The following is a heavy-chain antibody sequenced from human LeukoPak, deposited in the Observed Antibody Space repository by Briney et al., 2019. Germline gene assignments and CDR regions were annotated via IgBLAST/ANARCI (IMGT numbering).Heavy chain of an antibody. J-gene: IGHJ4*02. Sequence: GSLRLSCAASGFTFSNAWMSWVRQAPGKGLEYVSAISSNGGSTYYANSVKGRFTISRDNSKNTLYLQMNSLRAEDTAVYYCAKDRGIAVAGPLFDYWGQGTLVTVSS. CDR3: AKDRGIAVAGPLFDY. V-gene: IGHV3-64*01. CDR2: ISSNGGST. D-gene: IGHD6-19*01. CDR1: GFTFSNAW.